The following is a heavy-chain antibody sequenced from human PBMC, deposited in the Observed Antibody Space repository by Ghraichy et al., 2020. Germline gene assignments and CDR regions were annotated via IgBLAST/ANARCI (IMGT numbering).Heavy chain of an antibody. V-gene: IGHV4-59*01. CDR2: IYYSGST. Sequence: SETLSLTCTVSGGSISSYYWSWIRQPPGKGLEWIGYIYYSGSTNYNPSLKSRVTISVDTSKNQFSLKLSSVTAADTAVYYCARVYSSGWYRKGDAFDIWGQGTMVTVSS. CDR3: ARVYSSGWYRKGDAFDI. CDR1: GGSISSYY. D-gene: IGHD6-19*01. J-gene: IGHJ3*02.